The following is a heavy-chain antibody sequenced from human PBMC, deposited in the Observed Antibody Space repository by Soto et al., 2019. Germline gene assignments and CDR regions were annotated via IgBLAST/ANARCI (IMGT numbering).Heavy chain of an antibody. V-gene: IGHV1-2*02. Sequence: QVQLVQSGAEVKPPGASVKVSCKASGYTFTGHYMHWVRQVSGKRLEHLGWLKSDNGGTYYAPKFTGRVTFTRDTSTSTAYMELNGLQSDDTAVYFCARDLCPLGSGTACPLYGLDIWGQGTTVVVS. J-gene: IGHJ6*02. CDR1: GYTFTGHY. D-gene: IGHD3-10*01. CDR2: LKSDNGGT. CDR3: ARDLCPLGSGTACPLYGLDI.